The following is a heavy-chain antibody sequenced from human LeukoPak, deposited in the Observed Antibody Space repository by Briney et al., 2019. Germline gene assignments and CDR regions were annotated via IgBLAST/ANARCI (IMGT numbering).Heavy chain of an antibody. J-gene: IGHJ4*02. D-gene: IGHD3-3*01. CDR1: GFTFSRYA. CDR2: ISYDANIGSNK. Sequence: GGSLRLSCATSGFTFSRYAMHWVRQAPGKGLEWVALISYDANIGSNKYYADSVKGRFTISKDNSKNTLYLQMNSLRAEDTAVYYCARDGGYDFWSGYYQDYWGQGTLVTVSS. CDR3: ARDGGYDFWSGYYQDY. V-gene: IGHV3-30-3*01.